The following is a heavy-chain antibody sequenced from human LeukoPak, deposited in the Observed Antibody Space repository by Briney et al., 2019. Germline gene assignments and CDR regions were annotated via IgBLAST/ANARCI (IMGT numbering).Heavy chain of an antibody. V-gene: IGHV3-48*03. CDR1: GFTFSSYE. J-gene: IGHJ6*02. CDR2: ISSSGSTI. CDR3: ARGGYDYVWGSYRPGMDV. Sequence: GGSLRLSCAASGFTFSSYEMNWVRPAPGKGLEWVSYISSSGSTIYYADSVKGRFTISRDNAKNSLYLQMNSLRAEDTAVYYCARGGYDYVWGSYRPGMDVWGQGTTVTVSS. D-gene: IGHD3-16*02.